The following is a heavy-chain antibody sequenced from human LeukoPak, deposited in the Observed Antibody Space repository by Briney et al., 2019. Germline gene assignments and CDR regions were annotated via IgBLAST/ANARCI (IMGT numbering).Heavy chain of an antibody. CDR2: IYYSGST. CDR1: GGSISSSSYY. J-gene: IGHJ4*02. V-gene: IGHV4-39*07. Sequence: SETLSLTCTVSGGSISSSSYYWGWIRQPPGKGLEWIGSIYYSGSTYYNPSLKSRVTISVDTSKNQFSLKLSSVTAADTAVYYCATSQYIAVAGAFDYWGQGTLVTVSS. D-gene: IGHD6-19*01. CDR3: ATSQYIAVAGAFDY.